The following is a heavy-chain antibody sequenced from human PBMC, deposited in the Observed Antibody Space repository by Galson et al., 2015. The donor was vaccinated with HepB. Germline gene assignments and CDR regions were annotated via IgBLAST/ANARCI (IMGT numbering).Heavy chain of an antibody. V-gene: IGHV6-1*01. D-gene: IGHD6-13*01. Sequence: CAISGDSVSSNSAAWNWIRQSPSRGLEWLGRTYYRSKWYNDYAVSVKSRITINPDTSKNQFSLQLNSVTPEDTAVYYCARVPGAIAAAGYQFDPWGQGTLVTVSS. CDR2: TYYRSKWYN. J-gene: IGHJ5*02. CDR1: GDSVSSNSAA. CDR3: ARVPGAIAAAGYQFDP.